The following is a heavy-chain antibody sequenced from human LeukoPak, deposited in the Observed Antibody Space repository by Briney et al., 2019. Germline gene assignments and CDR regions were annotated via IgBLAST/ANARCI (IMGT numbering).Heavy chain of an antibody. J-gene: IGHJ6*03. CDR1: GFTFDDYA. D-gene: IGHD6-13*01. CDR2: ITWNRDNI. V-gene: IGHV3-9*01. CDR3: AREIDGTAAAFYDYYMDV. Sequence: GGSLRLSCTVSGFTFDDYAMHWARHTPGKGLEWVAGITWNRDNIGYGDSVKGRFTISRDNAMNSLFLQMNSLRAEDTAIYYCAREIDGTAAAFYDYYMDVWGKGTTVTVSS.